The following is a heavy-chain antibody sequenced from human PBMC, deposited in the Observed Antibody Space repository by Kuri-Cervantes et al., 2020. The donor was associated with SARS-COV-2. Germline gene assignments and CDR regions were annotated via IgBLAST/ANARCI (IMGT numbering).Heavy chain of an antibody. CDR1: GFTFSSYA. CDR2: VSYDGRTK. Sequence: GESLKISCAASGFTFSSYAMHWVRQAPGKGLEWVAVVSYDGRTKFYADSVQGRFTISRDNSKNTLYLQMNSLKTEDTAVYYCTTDRIYDYVWGSYRIFDYWGRGTLVTVSS. D-gene: IGHD3-16*02. V-gene: IGHV3-30*04. J-gene: IGHJ4*02. CDR3: TTDRIYDYVWGSYRIFDY.